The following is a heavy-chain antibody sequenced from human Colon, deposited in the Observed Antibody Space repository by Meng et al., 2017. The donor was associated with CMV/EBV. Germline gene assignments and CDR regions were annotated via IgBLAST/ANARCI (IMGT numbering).Heavy chain of an antibody. V-gene: IGHV4-59*01. J-gene: IGHJ4*02. CDR1: NGSLGNFY. Sequence: SETLSLTCSVSNGSLGNFYWSWVRQPPGKGLEWIGYVFYSGSTNSNPSLKSRVTISVDTSKSQFFLEMKSVTAADTAVYYCARGPWFGRINYWGQGMLVTVSS. CDR2: VFYSGST. D-gene: IGHD3-10*01. CDR3: ARGPWFGRINY.